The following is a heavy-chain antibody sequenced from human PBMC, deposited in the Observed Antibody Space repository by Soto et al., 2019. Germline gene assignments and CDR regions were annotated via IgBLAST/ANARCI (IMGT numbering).Heavy chain of an antibody. Sequence: GASVKVSCKASGYTFTGYYMHWVRQAPGQGLEWMGWINPNSGGTNYAQKFQGWVTMTRDTSISTAYMELSRLRSDDTAVYYCARGRAECSGGSCYSSYYYYMDVWGKGTTVTVSS. J-gene: IGHJ6*03. V-gene: IGHV1-2*04. CDR1: GYTFTGYY. D-gene: IGHD2-15*01. CDR2: INPNSGGT. CDR3: ARGRAECSGGSCYSSYYYYMDV.